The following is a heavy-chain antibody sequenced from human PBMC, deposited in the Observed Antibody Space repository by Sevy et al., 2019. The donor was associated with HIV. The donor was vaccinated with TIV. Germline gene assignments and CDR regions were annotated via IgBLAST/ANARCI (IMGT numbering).Heavy chain of an antibody. D-gene: IGHD1-26*01. CDR2: IKQDGSQK. Sequence: GGSLGPSVAASGFTFGNFWISWVGRVPGKGWGWVANIKQDGSQKYYLDSVKGRFTISRDNAKNSLFLQMNSLRAEDTAVYYCGTFKEVGWGQGTLVTVSS. CDR1: GFTFGNFW. V-gene: IGHV3-7*01. J-gene: IGHJ4*02. CDR3: GTFKEVG.